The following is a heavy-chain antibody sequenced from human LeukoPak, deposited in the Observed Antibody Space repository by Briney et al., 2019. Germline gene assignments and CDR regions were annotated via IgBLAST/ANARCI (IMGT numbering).Heavy chain of an antibody. CDR3: ARDQGSSWYQDYFDY. J-gene: IGHJ4*02. CDR1: GFTVSSYS. Sequence: GGSLRLFCAASGFTVSSYSMNWVRQAPGKGLEWVSSISSSSSYIYYADSVKGRFTISRDNAKNSLYLQMNSLRAEDTAVYYCARDQGSSWYQDYFDYWGQGTLVTVSS. V-gene: IGHV3-21*01. D-gene: IGHD6-13*01. CDR2: ISSSSSYI.